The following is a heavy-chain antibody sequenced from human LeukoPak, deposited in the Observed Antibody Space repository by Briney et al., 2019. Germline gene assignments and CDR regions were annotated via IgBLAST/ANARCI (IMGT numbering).Heavy chain of an antibody. V-gene: IGHV3-30*02. D-gene: IGHD6-13*01. CDR1: GFTFSSNG. J-gene: IGHJ4*02. Sequence: GGSLRLSCVASGFTFSSNGMHWVRQAPGKGLEWVTFIQYDGSKKYYADSVKGRFTISRDNSKNTLYLQMNSLRAEDTAVYYCAKQGGSSWYKYYFDYWRQGTLVTVSS. CDR2: IQYDGSKK. CDR3: AKQGGSSWYKYYFDY.